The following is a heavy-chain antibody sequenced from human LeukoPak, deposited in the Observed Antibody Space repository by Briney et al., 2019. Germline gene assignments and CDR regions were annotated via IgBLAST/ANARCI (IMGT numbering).Heavy chain of an antibody. J-gene: IGHJ4*02. Sequence: PGGSLRLSCAASGFTFSSYAMNWVRQAPGKGLEWVSAITGSGDSTYYADSVKGRFTISRDNSKNTLYLQMNSLRAEDTAVFYCAKAEGSYKTLIDYWGQGTLVTVSS. V-gene: IGHV3-23*01. CDR3: AKAEGSYKTLIDY. D-gene: IGHD3-10*01. CDR1: GFTFSSYA. CDR2: ITGSGDST.